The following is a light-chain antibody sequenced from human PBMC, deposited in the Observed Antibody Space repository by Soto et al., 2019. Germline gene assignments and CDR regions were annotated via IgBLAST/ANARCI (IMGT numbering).Light chain of an antibody. J-gene: IGLJ3*02. V-gene: IGLV2-23*01. CDR3: CSFAGSNSWV. CDR2: EAT. CDR1: SSDVGTYDL. Sequence: QSVLTQPASVSGSPGQSITISCTGTSSDVGTYDLVSWYQHHPGAAPKLIIYEATRRPSGISKRFSGSKSGNTASLTISGLQAEDEADYYCCSFAGSNSWVFGGGTKLTVL.